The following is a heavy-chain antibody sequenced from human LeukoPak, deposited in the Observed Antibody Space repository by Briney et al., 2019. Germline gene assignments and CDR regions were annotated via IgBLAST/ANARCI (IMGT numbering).Heavy chain of an antibody. V-gene: IGHV3-49*04. Sequence: GGSLRLSCTASGFTFDDYALSWVRQAPGKGLEWVGFIRSKAYGGTTEYAASVKGRFTISRDDSKSIAYLQMNSLKTEDTAVYYCTRGVGATLKLGFVYWGRGTVVTVSS. D-gene: IGHD1-26*01. CDR1: GFTFDDYA. CDR2: IRSKAYGGTT. J-gene: IGHJ4*02. CDR3: TRGVGATLKLGFVY.